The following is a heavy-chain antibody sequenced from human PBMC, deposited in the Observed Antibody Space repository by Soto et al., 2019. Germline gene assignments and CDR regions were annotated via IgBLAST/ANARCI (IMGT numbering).Heavy chain of an antibody. CDR3: ARTLGGYYGMDV. J-gene: IGHJ6*02. D-gene: IGHD3-16*01. CDR1: GFSLSNLRTG. CDR2: VFSDDEK. V-gene: IGHV2-26*01. Sequence: QVTLKESGPVLVKPTETLTLTCSVSGFSLSNLRTGVSWIRQPPGKSPEWLGNVFSDDEKSYSKSLKSRLTISEDISKSQVVLTMTNVDPADTGTYYCARTLGGYYGMDVWGQGTTVTVSS.